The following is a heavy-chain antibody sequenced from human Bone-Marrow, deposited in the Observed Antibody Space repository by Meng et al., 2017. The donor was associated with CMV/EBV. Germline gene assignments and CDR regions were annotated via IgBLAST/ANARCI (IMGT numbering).Heavy chain of an antibody. Sequence: TSYGISWVRQAPGQGLEWMGWISAYNGNTNYAQKLQGRVTMTTDTSTSTAYMELRSLRSDDTAVYYCARDRHKWIAMANYYYYGMDVWGQGTTVTVSS. J-gene: IGHJ6*02. D-gene: IGHD5-18*01. V-gene: IGHV1-18*01. CDR1: TSYG. CDR2: ISAYNGNT. CDR3: ARDRHKWIAMANYYYYGMDV.